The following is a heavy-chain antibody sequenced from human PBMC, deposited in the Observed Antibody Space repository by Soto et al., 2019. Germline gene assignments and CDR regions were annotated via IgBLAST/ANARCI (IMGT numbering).Heavy chain of an antibody. D-gene: IGHD6-6*01. CDR2: TYYRSRWYF. CDR3: ARSRHSSFFYNLKYHHNLLAV. J-gene: IGHJ6*02. CDR1: GDSVSTNTAT. V-gene: IGHV6-1*01. Sequence: SQTLSLTCDISGDSVSTNTATWDWIRQSPSRGLEWLGRTYYRSRWYFDYAVSVKSRITINPDTSKNQFSLQLNSVTPEDTAVYYCARSRHSSFFYNLKYHHNLLAVCGQGTSVPGSS.